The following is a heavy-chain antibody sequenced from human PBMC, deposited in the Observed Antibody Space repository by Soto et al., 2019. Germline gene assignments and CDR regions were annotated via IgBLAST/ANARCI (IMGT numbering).Heavy chain of an antibody. CDR2: INRHGGST. CDR1: GFPFDDYG. J-gene: IGHJ4*02. CDR3: ARTPGYYGDFFDY. D-gene: IGHD4-17*01. V-gene: IGHV3-20*04. Sequence: EVQLVESGGGAVRPGGSLRLSCAASGFPFDDYGMSWVRQAPGKGLEWVSGINRHGGSTGYADSVKGRFTISRDNAKNSLHRDMNSLRAEDTAFYYCARTPGYYGDFFDYGGQGTLVTVSA.